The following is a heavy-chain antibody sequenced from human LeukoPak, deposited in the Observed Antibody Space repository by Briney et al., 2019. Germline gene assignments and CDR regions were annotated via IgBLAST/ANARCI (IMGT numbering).Heavy chain of an antibody. D-gene: IGHD3-3*01. CDR1: GFTFSNYW. CDR3: AGTYYDFWSGYYQFDY. J-gene: IGHJ4*02. Sequence: GGSLRLPCAASGFTFSNYWMHWVRQAPGKGLVWGSRINSDGSSTSYADSVKGRFTISRDNAKNTLYLQMNSLRAEDTAVYYCAGTYYDFWSGYYQFDYWGQGTLVTVSS. V-gene: IGHV3-74*01. CDR2: INSDGSST.